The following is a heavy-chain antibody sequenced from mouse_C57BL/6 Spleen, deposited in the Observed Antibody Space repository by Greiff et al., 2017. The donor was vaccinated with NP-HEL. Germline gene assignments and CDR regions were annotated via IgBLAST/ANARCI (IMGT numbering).Heavy chain of an antibody. D-gene: IGHD2-3*01. J-gene: IGHJ4*01. CDR3: ATLYDPLYAMDY. Sequence: EVKVEESGGGLVKPGGSLKLSCAASGFTFSDYGMHWVRQAPEKGLEWVAYISSGSSTIYYADTVKGRFTISRDNAKNTLFLQMTSLRSEDTAMYYCATLYDPLYAMDYWGQGTSVTVSS. CDR1: GFTFSDYG. V-gene: IGHV5-17*01. CDR2: ISSGSSTI.